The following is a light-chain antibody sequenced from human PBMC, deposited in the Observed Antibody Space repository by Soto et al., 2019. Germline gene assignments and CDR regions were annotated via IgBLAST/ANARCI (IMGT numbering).Light chain of an antibody. Sequence: QSALTQPPSVSGAPGQRVSISCTGSSSNIGSNTVNWYQLVPGTAPKLLMHSDNRRPSGVPDRFSGSKSGTSASLAISGLQSEDEDDYYCAAWDDSVNGRVFGIGTKVTGL. V-gene: IGLV1-44*01. J-gene: IGLJ1*01. CDR1: SSNIGSNT. CDR2: SDN. CDR3: AAWDDSVNGRV.